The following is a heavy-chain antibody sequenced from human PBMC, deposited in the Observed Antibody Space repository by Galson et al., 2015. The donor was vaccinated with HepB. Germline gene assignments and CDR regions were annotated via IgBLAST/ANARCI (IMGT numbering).Heavy chain of an antibody. D-gene: IGHD3-10*01. V-gene: IGHV3-11*06. CDR2: ISSSSSYT. CDR3: ARDRPSGFGELTAFDI. Sequence: SLRLSCAASGFTFSDYYMSWIRQAPGKGLEWVSYISSSSSYTNYADSVKGRFTISRDNAKNSLYLQMNSLRAEDTAVYYCARDRPSGFGELTAFDIWGQGTMVTVSS. J-gene: IGHJ3*02. CDR1: GFTFSDYY.